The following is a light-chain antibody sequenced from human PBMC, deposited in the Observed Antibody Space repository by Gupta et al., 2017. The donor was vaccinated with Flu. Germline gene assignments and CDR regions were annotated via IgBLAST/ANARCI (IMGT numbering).Light chain of an antibody. CDR1: QSVSSY. CDR3: QQRSNWPPLT. CDR2: DAS. J-gene: IGKJ4*01. Sequence: EIVLTQSPATLSLSPGESATLSCRASQSVSSYLAWYQQKPGQAPRLLIYDASNRATGIPARCSGSGSGTDFTLTISSREPEDFAVYYCQQRSNWPPLTFGGGTKVEIK. V-gene: IGKV3-11*01.